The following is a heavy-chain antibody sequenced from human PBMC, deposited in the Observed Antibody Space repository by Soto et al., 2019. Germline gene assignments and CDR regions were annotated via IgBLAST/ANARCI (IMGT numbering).Heavy chain of an antibody. D-gene: IGHD4-17*01. J-gene: IGHJ3*02. CDR2: IYFSGST. CDR1: GGSINSGDYY. CDR3: ARDDYGSNSGAFDI. V-gene: IGHV4-31*03. Sequence: QVQLQESGPGLVKPSQTLSLTCTVSGGSINSGDYYWSWIRQHPGKGLEWIGHIYFSGSTSYSPSLKSRVTISINTSKNKFSLKLDSVTAADTAVYYCARDDYGSNSGAFDIWGQGAMVTVSS.